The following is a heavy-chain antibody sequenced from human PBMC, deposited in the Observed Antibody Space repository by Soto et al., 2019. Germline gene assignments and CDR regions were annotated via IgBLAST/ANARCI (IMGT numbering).Heavy chain of an antibody. CDR2: LSYDGSDK. Sequence: QVLLVESGGGVVQPGRSLRVSCAASGFTFSSYAMHWVRQAPGKGLEWVALLSYDGSDKYYADSVKGRFTISRDNSKNQLYLQMRRLKAEDTAVYYCGKEGFYHNYPPYNYYLYLDVWGKGNTVTVSS. J-gene: IGHJ6*03. D-gene: IGHD4-4*01. V-gene: IGHV3-33*05. CDR3: GKEGFYHNYPPYNYYLYLDV. CDR1: GFTFSSYA.